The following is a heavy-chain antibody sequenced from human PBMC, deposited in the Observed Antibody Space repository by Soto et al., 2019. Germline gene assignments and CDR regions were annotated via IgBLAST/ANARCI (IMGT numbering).Heavy chain of an antibody. V-gene: IGHV4-4*07. Sequence: SETLSLTCSVSGGSINSYWWSWIRQPAGKGLEWIGRVYSSGTTDYNPSLNSRATLSVETSKNQFSLKLSSVTAADTAVYSCARAIGSYAYGDGYWGQGIQVTVSS. CDR2: VYSSGTT. D-gene: IGHD4-17*01. CDR3: ARAIGSYAYGDGY. CDR1: GGSINSYW. J-gene: IGHJ4*02.